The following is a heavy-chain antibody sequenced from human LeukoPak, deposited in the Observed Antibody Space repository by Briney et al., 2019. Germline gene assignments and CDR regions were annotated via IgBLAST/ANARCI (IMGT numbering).Heavy chain of an antibody. CDR2: ISFDGSKI. CDR1: GFTFSSYG. Sequence: GSLRLSCAASGFTFSSYGMHWVRQAPGKGLEWVAVISFDGSKIFYADSVKGRFTISRDDSKNTLYLQMNSLRAEDTAVYYCAKEDYYGSGSYYTYWGQGTLVTVSS. CDR3: AKEDYYGSGSYYTY. D-gene: IGHD3-10*01. J-gene: IGHJ4*02. V-gene: IGHV3-30*18.